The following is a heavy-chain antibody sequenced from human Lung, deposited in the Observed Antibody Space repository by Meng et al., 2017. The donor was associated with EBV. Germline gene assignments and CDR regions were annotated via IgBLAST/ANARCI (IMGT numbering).Heavy chain of an antibody. V-gene: IGHV4-31*03. CDR2: IYYSGST. CDR1: GGSISGGGYY. Sequence: QVQRQESGQGLVKPSQTLSLTCTVSGGSISGGGYYWSWIRQHPGKGLEWIGYIYYSGSTYYNPSLKSRITISVDTSKNQFSLKLSSVTAADTAVYYCAATVNDGYFDYWGQGTLVTVSS. D-gene: IGHD4-11*01. J-gene: IGHJ4*02. CDR3: AATVNDGYFDY.